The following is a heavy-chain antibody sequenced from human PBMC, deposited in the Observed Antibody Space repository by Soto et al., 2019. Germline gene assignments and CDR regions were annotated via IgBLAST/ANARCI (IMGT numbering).Heavy chain of an antibody. D-gene: IGHD4-4*01. J-gene: IGHJ4*02. CDR3: ARGDYTNYFDN. CDR2: INHSGTT. V-gene: IGHV4-34*01. Sequence: PSETLSLTCAVYGGPFSAYYWTWIRQPPGKGLEWTGEINHSGTTNYNPSLKSRVTISRYTSKSQISLQLSSVTAADTAVYYCARGDYTNYFDNWGQGSLVTVSS. CDR1: GGPFSAYY.